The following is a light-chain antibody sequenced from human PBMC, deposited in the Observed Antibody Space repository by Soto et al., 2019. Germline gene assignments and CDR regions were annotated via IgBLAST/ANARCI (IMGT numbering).Light chain of an antibody. Sequence: QSVLTQPASVSGSSGQSITISCTGTSSDVGGHNYVSWYQQYPGKAPKLLIYQVTNRPSGVSNRFSGSKSGNTASLTISGLQAEDEADYYCSSYTNSRIWVFGGGTKVTVL. CDR2: QVT. J-gene: IGLJ3*02. CDR3: SSYTNSRIWV. V-gene: IGLV2-14*01. CDR1: SSDVGGHNY.